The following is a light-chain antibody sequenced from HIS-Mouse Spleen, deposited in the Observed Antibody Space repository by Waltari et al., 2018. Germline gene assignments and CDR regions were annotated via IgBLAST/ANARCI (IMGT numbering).Light chain of an antibody. V-gene: IGLV3-10*01. CDR2: EDS. CDR3: YSTDSSGNHRV. CDR1: PLPKKY. Sequence: SYELTQPPSVSVSPGQTARITCSGDPLPKKYAYWYQQKSGQAPVLLIYEDSKRPSGIPERFSGSSSGTMATLTISGAQVEDEADYYCYSTDSSGNHRVFGGGTKLTVL. J-gene: IGLJ2*01.